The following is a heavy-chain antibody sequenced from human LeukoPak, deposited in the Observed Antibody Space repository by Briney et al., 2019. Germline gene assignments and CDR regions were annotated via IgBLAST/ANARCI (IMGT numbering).Heavy chain of an antibody. CDR2: IRDSGDST. J-gene: IGHJ5*02. CDR3: ARGSGINHYNWFDP. CDR1: GFAFSDYE. V-gene: IGHV3-23*01. Sequence: GGSLRLSCASSGFAFSDYEMNWVRQAPGKGLEWVSGIRDSGDSTFYADSVKGRFTISRDNSKNTLSLHMDSLRADDTALYYCARGSGINHYNWFDPWGQGTLVTVSS. D-gene: IGHD6-13*01.